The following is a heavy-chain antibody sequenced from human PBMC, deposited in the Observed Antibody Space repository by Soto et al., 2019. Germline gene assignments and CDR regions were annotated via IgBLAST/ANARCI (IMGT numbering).Heavy chain of an antibody. Sequence: SETLSLTCTVSGASVSSYGWSWIRQPPGKGLEWIGYIYYSGSTNYNPSLESRVTMSADTSKNQFSLQLGSVAAADTAVYYCARDRYASSSGLDFWGQGTLVTVSS. D-gene: IGHD6-6*01. J-gene: IGHJ4*02. V-gene: IGHV4-59*02. CDR2: IYYSGST. CDR3: ARDRYASSSGLDF. CDR1: GASVSSYG.